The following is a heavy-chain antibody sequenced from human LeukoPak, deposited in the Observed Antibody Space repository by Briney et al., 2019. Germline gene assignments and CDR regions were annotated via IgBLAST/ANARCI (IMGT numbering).Heavy chain of an antibody. Sequence: PGGSLRLSCTGSGFTISSYTIHWVRQAPGKGLEWVAAIDNRGDATYYPDSVRGRFTISRDNPKNTLYLQMNSLRVEDTALYYCAKPAGGPFHQGGVEYWGQGALVTVSP. CDR1: GFTISSYT. D-gene: IGHD3-10*01. CDR2: IDNRGDAT. CDR3: AKPAGGPFHQGGVEY. J-gene: IGHJ4*02. V-gene: IGHV3-23*05.